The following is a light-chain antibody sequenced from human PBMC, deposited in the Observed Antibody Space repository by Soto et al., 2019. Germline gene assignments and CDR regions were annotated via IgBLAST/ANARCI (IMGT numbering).Light chain of an antibody. Sequence: QSVLTQPRSVSGSPGQSVTISCTGTSSDVGGYNYVSWYQQYLGKAPKLVIYDVSKRPSGVPDRFSGSKSDNTASLTISGLQAEDEADYYCCSYAGSYTSWVFGGGTKVTVL. V-gene: IGLV2-11*01. J-gene: IGLJ3*02. CDR2: DVS. CDR3: CSYAGSYTSWV. CDR1: SSDVGGYNY.